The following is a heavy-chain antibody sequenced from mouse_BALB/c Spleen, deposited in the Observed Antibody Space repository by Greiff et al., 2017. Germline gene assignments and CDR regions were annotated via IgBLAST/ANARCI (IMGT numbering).Heavy chain of an antibody. CDR2: ISNGGGST. CDR1: GFTFSSYT. D-gene: IGHD2-4*01. CDR3: ARSTMITTGFDY. J-gene: IGHJ2*01. V-gene: IGHV5-12-2*01. Sequence: EVKLQESGGGLVQPGGSLKLSCAASGFTFSSYTMSWVRQTPEKRLEWVAYISNGGGSTYYPDTVKGRFTISRDNAKNTLYLQMSSLKSEDTAMYYCARSTMITTGFDYWGQGTTLTVSS.